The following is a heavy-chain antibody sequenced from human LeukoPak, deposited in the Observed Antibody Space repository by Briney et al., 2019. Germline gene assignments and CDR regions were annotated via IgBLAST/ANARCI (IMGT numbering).Heavy chain of an antibody. D-gene: IGHD3-10*01. Sequence: EGSVKVSCKASGYTFTSYTMHWVRQAPGQRLEWMGYINGGNDNTNYSPKFQGRVTITRDTSASTAYMELSSLRSEDTAVYYCAWGSGSYSHYYYYGMDVWGQGTTVTVSS. V-gene: IGHV1-3*01. CDR1: GYTFTSYT. CDR2: INGGNDNT. J-gene: IGHJ6*02. CDR3: AWGSGSYSHYYYYGMDV.